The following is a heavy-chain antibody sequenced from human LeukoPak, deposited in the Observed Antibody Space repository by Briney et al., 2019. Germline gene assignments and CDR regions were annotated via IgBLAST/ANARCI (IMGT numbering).Heavy chain of an antibody. CDR2: MYYSGST. Sequence: SETLSLTCTVSGVSISSGGYYWSWLRQPPGKVLERIGYMYYSGSTYYNASLKRRATISVDTSKNQFALKLSSVTAADTAVYYCARTIFGVVIKSWFDPWGQGTLVTVSS. CDR1: GVSISSGGYY. D-gene: IGHD3-3*01. CDR3: ARTIFGVVIKSWFDP. V-gene: IGHV4-30-4*08. J-gene: IGHJ5*02.